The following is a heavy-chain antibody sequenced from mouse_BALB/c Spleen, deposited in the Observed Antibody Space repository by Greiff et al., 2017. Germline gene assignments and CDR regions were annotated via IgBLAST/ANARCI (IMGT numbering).Heavy chain of an antibody. CDR3: ARDGGTRYAWFAY. D-gene: IGHD2-10*02. Sequence: VQRVESGPGLVAPSQSLSITCTVSGFSLTSYGVHWVRQPPGKGLEWLGVIWAGGSTNYNSALMSRLSISKDNSKSQVFLKMNSLQTDDTAMYYCARDGGTRYAWFAYWGQGTLVTVSA. CDR2: IWAGGST. CDR1: GFSLTSYG. V-gene: IGHV2-9*02. J-gene: IGHJ3*01.